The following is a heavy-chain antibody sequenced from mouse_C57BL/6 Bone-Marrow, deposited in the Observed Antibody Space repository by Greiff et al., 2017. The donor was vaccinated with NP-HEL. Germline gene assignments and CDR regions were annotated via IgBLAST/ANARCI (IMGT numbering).Heavy chain of an antibody. D-gene: IGHD2-4*01. J-gene: IGHJ2*01. CDR3: ASVYYDYH. CDR2: INPNNGGT. V-gene: IGHV1-26*01. Sequence: EVQLQQSGPELVKPGASVKISCKASGYTFTDYYMNWVKQSHGKSLEWIGDINPNNGGTSYNQKFKGKATLTVDKSSSTAYMELRSLTSEDSAVYYCASVYYDYHWGQGTTLTVSS. CDR1: GYTFTDYY.